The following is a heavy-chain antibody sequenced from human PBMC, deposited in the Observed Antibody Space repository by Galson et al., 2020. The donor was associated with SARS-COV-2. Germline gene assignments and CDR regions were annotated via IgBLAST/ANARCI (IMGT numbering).Heavy chain of an antibody. D-gene: IGHD3-22*01. CDR1: GGSFNDYY. Sequence: PSETLSLTCAVYGGSFNDYYWSWIRQPAGKGLEWIGRIYSSGSTNYNPSLKSRLTMSLDTSKNQFTLKLNSVTAADTAVYYCATTYGSGYYEPSGYIERNEAFDIGGQGTMVTVSS. CDR3: ATTYGSGYYEPSGYIERNEAFDI. V-gene: IGHV4-59*10. J-gene: IGHJ3*02. CDR2: IYSSGST.